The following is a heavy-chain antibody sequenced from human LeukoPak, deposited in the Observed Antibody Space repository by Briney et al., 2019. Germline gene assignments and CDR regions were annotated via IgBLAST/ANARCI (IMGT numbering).Heavy chain of an antibody. CDR3: ARDFHDSSGTRYYYCMDV. Sequence: ASVKVSCKASGYTFTTYVISWVRQAHGQGLEWMGWINPNTGGTNYAQTFQGRVTMTRDTSISTVYMELSRLTSDDTAVYYCARDFHDSSGTRYYYCMDVWSKGTTVSIS. CDR1: GYTFTTYV. CDR2: INPNTGGT. V-gene: IGHV1-2*02. J-gene: IGHJ6*03. D-gene: IGHD3-22*01.